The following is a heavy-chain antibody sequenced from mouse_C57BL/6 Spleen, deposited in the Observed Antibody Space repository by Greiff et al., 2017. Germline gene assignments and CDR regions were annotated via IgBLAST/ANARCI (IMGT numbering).Heavy chain of an antibody. J-gene: IGHJ2*01. CDR2: IYPSDSET. CDR1: GYTFTSYW. V-gene: IGHV1-61*01. D-gene: IGHD2-1*01. CDR3: ARRGDGNTFDD. Sequence: VQLQQPGAELVRPGSSVKLSCKASGYTFTSYWMDWVKQRPGQGLEWIGNIYPSDSETHYNQKFKDKATLTVDKSSSTAYMQLSSLASEDSAVYYCARRGDGNTFDDWGQGTTLTVSS.